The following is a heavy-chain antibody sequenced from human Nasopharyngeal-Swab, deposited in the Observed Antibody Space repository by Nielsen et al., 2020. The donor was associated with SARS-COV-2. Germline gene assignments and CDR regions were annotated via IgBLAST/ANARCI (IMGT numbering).Heavy chain of an antibody. CDR2: INPSGGST. CDR1: GYTFTSYY. CDR3: ARDLTVVEAYYYYYGMDV. V-gene: IGHV1-46*01. D-gene: IGHD2-15*01. J-gene: IGHJ6*02. Sequence: ASVKVSCKASGYTFTSYYMHWVRQAPGQGLVWMGIINPSGGSTSYAQKFQGRVTMTRDTSTSTVYMELSSLRSEDTAVYYCARDLTVVEAYYYYYGMDVWGQGTTVTVSS.